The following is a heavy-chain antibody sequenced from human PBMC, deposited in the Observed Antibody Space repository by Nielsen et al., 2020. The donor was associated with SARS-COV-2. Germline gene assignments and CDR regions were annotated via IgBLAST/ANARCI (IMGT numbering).Heavy chain of an antibody. CDR2: IYYTGTT. J-gene: IGHJ6*02. D-gene: IGHD1-26*01. V-gene: IGHV4-4*02. CDR3: ARSGGNYYPYYYYGMNV. Sequence: SETLSLTCAVSSGSISSKNWWSWVRQPPGKGLEWVGEIYYTGTTSYNPSLKSRVSISVDQSKNQFSLNLSSVTAADTAVYYCARSGGNYYPYYYYGMNVWGPGTTVTVSS. CDR1: SGSISSKNW.